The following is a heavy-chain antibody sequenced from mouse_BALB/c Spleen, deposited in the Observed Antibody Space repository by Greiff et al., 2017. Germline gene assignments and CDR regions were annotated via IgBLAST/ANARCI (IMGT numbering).Heavy chain of an antibody. CDR3: ARSGNYGYDGADGAWFAY. D-gene: IGHD2-2*01. V-gene: IGHV1S137*01. J-gene: IGHJ3*01. CDR2: ISTYYGNT. CDR1: GYTFTDYA. Sequence: VQLQQSGPELVRPGVSVKISCKGSGYTFTDYAMHWVKQSHAKSLEWIGVISTYYGNTNYNQKFKGKATMTVDKSSSTAYMELARLTSEDSAIYYCARSGNYGYDGADGAWFAYWGQGTLVTVSA.